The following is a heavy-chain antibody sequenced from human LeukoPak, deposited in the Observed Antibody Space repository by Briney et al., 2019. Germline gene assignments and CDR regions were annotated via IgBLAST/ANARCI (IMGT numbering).Heavy chain of an antibody. CDR1: GGTFSSYA. CDR2: MNPNSGNT. J-gene: IGHJ6*03. CDR3: ARVFGYYDSSGYPTPYYYYYMDV. V-gene: IGHV1-8*02. Sequence: GASVKVSCKASGGTFSSYAISWVRQAPGQGLEWMGWMNPNSGNTGYAQKFQGRVTMTRNTSISTAYMELSSLRSEDTAVYYCARVFGYYDSSGYPTPYYYYYMDVWGKGTTVTVSS. D-gene: IGHD3-22*01.